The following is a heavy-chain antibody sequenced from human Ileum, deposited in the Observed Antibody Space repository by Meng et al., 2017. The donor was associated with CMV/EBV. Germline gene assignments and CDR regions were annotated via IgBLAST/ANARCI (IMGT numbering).Heavy chain of an antibody. CDR3: ASGDSLRAVDF. V-gene: IGHV4-39*07. J-gene: IGHJ4*02. D-gene: IGHD2-21*02. CDR2: IYYSGRT. Sequence: LPLQESRPGLVTPSETLSLTCTVSAASISRSTYYWGWIRQPPGKGLEWIGSIYYSGRTYYNPSLKSRVTISVDTSKNQFSLKLNSVTAADTAVYYCASGDSLRAVDFWGQGTLVTVSS. CDR1: AASISRSTYY.